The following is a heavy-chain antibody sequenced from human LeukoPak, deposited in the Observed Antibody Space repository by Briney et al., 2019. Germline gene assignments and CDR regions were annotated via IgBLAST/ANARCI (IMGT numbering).Heavy chain of an antibody. CDR1: GFTFSSYR. CDR2: ISSSSSCI. J-gene: IGHJ4*02. CDR3: ARGPSGVITFGGVVVHSFDY. D-gene: IGHD3-16*02. Sequence: GGSLRLSCAASGFTFSSYRMTWVRQAPGKGLEWVSSISSSSSCIYYADSVKGRFTISRDNAKNSLYLQMNSLRAEDTAVYYCARGPSGVITFGGVVVHSFDYWGQGTLVTVSS. V-gene: IGHV3-21*01.